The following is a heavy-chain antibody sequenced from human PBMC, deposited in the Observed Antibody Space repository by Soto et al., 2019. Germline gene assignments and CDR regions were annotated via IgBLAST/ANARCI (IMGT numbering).Heavy chain of an antibody. CDR3: ARERMQLRGSFDY. CDR2: IYYSGGT. V-gene: IGHV4-59*01. Sequence: QVQLQESGPGLVKPSETLSLTCTVSGGSINGYYWSWIRQPPGKGLEWIGYIYYSGGTNYNPSLQSRVTISVDTSKNQFSLKLTSVTAADTAVYYCARERMQLRGSFDYWGQGTLVTVSS. CDR1: GGSINGYY. D-gene: IGHD4-17*01. J-gene: IGHJ4*02.